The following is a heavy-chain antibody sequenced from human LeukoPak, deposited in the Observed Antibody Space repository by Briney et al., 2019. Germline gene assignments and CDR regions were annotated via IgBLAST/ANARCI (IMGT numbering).Heavy chain of an antibody. Sequence: GASVKVSCKASGYTFTAYYIHWVRQAPGQGLEWMGRINPNSGGTNYAQKFQGRVTMTRDTSISTAYMELSRLKSVDTAVYYCASVTYYDSSGYYLGDYWGQGTLVSVSS. V-gene: IGHV1-2*06. CDR3: ASVTYYDSSGYYLGDY. J-gene: IGHJ4*02. CDR2: INPNSGGT. D-gene: IGHD3-22*01. CDR1: GYTFTAYY.